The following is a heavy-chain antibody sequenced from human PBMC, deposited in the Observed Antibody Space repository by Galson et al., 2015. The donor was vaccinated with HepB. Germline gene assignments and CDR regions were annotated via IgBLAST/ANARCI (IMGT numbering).Heavy chain of an antibody. CDR2: IIPIFGTA. CDR1: GGTFSSYA. Sequence: SVKVSCKASGGTFSSYAISWVRQAPGQGLEWMGGIIPIFGTANYAQKIQGRVTITADESTSTAYMELSSLRSEDTAVYYCARGPLVAAVSVFSGMDVWGQGTTVTVSS. CDR3: ARGPLVAAVSVFSGMDV. D-gene: IGHD6-13*01. V-gene: IGHV1-69*13. J-gene: IGHJ6*02.